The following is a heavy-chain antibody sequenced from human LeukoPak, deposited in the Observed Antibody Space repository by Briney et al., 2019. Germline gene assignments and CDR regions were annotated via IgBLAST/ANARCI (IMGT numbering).Heavy chain of an antibody. Sequence: GRSLRLSCAASGFSFDYCAMHWVRQPPGKGLEWVSGITWNSDSTGYADSVKGRFTISRDNAKNSLYLQMNSLRAEDTALYYCAKGLYYDILTGNWFDPWGQGTLVTVSS. D-gene: IGHD3-9*01. CDR2: ITWNSDST. J-gene: IGHJ5*02. V-gene: IGHV3-9*01. CDR1: GFSFDYCA. CDR3: AKGLYYDILTGNWFDP.